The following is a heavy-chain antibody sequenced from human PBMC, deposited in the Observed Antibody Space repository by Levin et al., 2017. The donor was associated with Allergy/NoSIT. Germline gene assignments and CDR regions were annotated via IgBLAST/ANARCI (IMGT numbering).Heavy chain of an antibody. CDR1: GGSVSSGTYY. Sequence: PSQTLSLTCSVSGGSVSSGTYYWSWIRRPPGKGLDWSVYYYYFWVPPSPPSLPRRVTISVDTSKNEFSLKVTSVTAADTAVYYCARNRIIVSGGNDYYYGMTCWGQGTTVTVSS. J-gene: IGHJ6*02. CDR2: YYYFWVP. CDR3: ARNRIIVSGGNDYYYGMTC. D-gene: IGHD5/OR15-5a*01. V-gene: IGHV4-61*01.